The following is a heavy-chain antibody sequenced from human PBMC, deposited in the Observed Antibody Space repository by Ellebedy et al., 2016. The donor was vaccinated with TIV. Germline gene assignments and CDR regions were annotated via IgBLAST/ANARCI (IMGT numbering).Heavy chain of an antibody. CDR2: IYHSGST. CDR3: ARMQRGGSYADY. V-gene: IGHV4-38-2*01. D-gene: IGHD1-26*01. Sequence: SETLSLXXPVSGYSISSGYYWGCIRQPPGKGLEWIGSIYHSGSTYYNPSLKSRVTISVDTSKNQFSLKLSSVTAADTAVYYCARMQRGGSYADYWGQGTLVTVSS. J-gene: IGHJ4*02. CDR1: GYSISSGYY.